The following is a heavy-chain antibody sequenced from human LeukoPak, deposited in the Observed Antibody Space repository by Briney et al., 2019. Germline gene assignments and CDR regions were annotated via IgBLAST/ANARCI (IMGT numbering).Heavy chain of an antibody. CDR2: IKQDGSEK. Sequence: PGGSLRLSCAASGFTFSSYWMSWVRQAPGKGLEWVANIKQDGSEKNYVDSVKGRFTISRDNAKNSLYLQMNSLRAEDTAVYYCARDGVYYYYYYYMDVWGKGTTVTVSS. V-gene: IGHV3-7*01. CDR3: ARDGVYYYYYYYMDV. D-gene: IGHD3-16*01. CDR1: GFTFSSYW. J-gene: IGHJ6*03.